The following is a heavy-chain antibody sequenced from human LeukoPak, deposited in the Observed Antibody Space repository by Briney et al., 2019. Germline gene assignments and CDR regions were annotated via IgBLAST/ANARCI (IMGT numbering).Heavy chain of an antibody. V-gene: IGHV3-33*01. Sequence: GGSLRLSCAASGFSFKTYGMHWVRQAPGKGLEWVAIIWYDGSNRFYADSLKGRFTISRDNAMNSLYLQMNSLRAEDTAVYYCARDASHGDYLDYWGQGTLVTVSS. CDR1: GFSFKTYG. J-gene: IGHJ4*02. CDR2: IWYDGSNR. CDR3: ARDASHGDYLDY. D-gene: IGHD4-17*01.